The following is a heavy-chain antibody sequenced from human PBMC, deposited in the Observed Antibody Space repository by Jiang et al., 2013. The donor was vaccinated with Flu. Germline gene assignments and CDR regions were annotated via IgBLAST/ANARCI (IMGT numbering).Heavy chain of an antibody. CDR3: ASLRGGYLKIDY. V-gene: IGHV4-34*01. J-gene: IGHJ4*02. D-gene: IGHD4-17*01. CDR1: GGSFSGYY. Sequence: KPSETLSLTCAVYGGSFSGYYWSWIRQPPGKGLEWIGEINHSGSTNYNPSLKSRVTISVDTSKNQFSLKLSSVTAADTAVYYCASLRGGYLKIDYWGQGTLVTVSS. CDR2: INHSGST.